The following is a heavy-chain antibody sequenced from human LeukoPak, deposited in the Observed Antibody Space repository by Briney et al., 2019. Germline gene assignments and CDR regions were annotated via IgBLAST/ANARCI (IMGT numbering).Heavy chain of an antibody. CDR1: GYTLTDYY. CDR2: IDPDSGGT. CDR3: AREYYDSSGSKYAFDI. V-gene: IGHV1-2*02. D-gene: IGHD3-22*01. Sequence: GAAVKVSCMASGYTLTDYYMHWVRQAPGQGLEWMGCIDPDSGGTKSAQRFHGRVTMTRDTSITTVYMELSRLRSDDTAVYYCAREYYDSSGSKYAFDIWGQGTMVIVSS. J-gene: IGHJ3*02.